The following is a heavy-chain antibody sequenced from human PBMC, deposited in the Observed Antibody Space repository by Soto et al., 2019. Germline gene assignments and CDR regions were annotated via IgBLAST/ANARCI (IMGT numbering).Heavy chain of an antibody. J-gene: IGHJ5*02. V-gene: IGHV3-21*01. CDR1: GFTFNNYG. CDR2: ISSSSSYI. D-gene: IGHD3-3*01. Sequence: PGGSLRLSCAASGFTFNNYGMHWVRQAPGKGLEWVSSISSSSSYIYYADSVKGRFTISRDNAKNSLYLQMNSLRAEDTAVYYCAREPYYDFWSGTPRGWFDPWGQGTLVTVSS. CDR3: AREPYYDFWSGTPRGWFDP.